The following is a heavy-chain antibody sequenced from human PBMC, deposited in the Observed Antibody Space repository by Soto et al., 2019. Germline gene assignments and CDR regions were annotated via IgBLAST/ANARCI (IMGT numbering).Heavy chain of an antibody. CDR3: AKHGAAYDYAGNTPFDY. CDR1: GYNFATDW. D-gene: IGHD3-16*01. CDR2: IYPGDSDT. Sequence: GESLKISCKGSGYNFATDWIGWVRQMPGKGLEWMGIIYPGDSDTRYSPSFQGQVTISADKSISTAYLQWRSLRASDTAMYFCAKHGAAYDYAGNTPFDYWGQGTLVTV. V-gene: IGHV5-51*01. J-gene: IGHJ4*02.